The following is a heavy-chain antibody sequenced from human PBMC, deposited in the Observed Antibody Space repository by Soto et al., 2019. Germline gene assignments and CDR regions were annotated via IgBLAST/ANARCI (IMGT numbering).Heavy chain of an antibody. Sequence: EVQLLESGGGLVQTGGSLRLSCAASGFTFSSYAMSWVRQAPGKGLEWVSAISGSGGSTYYADSVKGRFTISRDNSKNTLYLQMNSLRAEDTAVYYCAKEGILEYSGSYFPYYYGMDVWGQGTTVTVSS. CDR2: ISGSGGST. CDR1: GFTFSSYA. J-gene: IGHJ6*02. D-gene: IGHD1-26*01. CDR3: AKEGILEYSGSYFPYYYGMDV. V-gene: IGHV3-23*01.